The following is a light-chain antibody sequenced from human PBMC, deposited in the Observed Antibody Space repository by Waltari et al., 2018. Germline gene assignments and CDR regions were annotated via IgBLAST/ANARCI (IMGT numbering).Light chain of an antibody. J-gene: IGLJ2*01. CDR2: GVN. CDR3: QAWDSSTAV. V-gene: IGLV2-14*02. CDR1: SSDIGSYNV. Sequence: QSALTQPASVSGSRGQSITISCTGSSSDIGSYNVVSWYQHHPGKAPKLLIYGVNNRPSGIPERFSGSNSGNTATLTISGTQAMDEADYYCQAWDSSTAVFGGGTKLTVL.